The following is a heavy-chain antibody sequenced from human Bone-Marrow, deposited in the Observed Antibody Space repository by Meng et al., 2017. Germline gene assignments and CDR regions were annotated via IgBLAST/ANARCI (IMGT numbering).Heavy chain of an antibody. D-gene: IGHD4-17*01. CDR2: IYHSGST. Sequence: QVQLQESGPGLVKPSQTLSLTCTVSGGSISSGGYYWSGIRQHPGKGLEWIGYIYHSGSTYYNPSLKSRVTISVDTSKNQFSLKLSSVTAADTAVYYCARDRNDYGSHYFDYWGQGTLVTVSS. J-gene: IGHJ4*02. CDR1: GGSISSGGYY. CDR3: ARDRNDYGSHYFDY. V-gene: IGHV4-31*03.